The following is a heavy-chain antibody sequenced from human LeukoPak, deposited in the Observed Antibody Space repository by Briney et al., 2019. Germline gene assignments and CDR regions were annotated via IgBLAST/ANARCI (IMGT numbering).Heavy chain of an antibody. CDR3: ARRRYYDSSGYLD. Sequence: PSETLSLTCTVSGDSIRSSSYYWDWIRQPPGKGLERIGTIYYSGRTYYNPSLKSRVTISIDTSKYQFSLKLTSVTAADTAVYYCARRRYYDSSGYLDWGQGTLLTVSS. V-gene: IGHV4-39*01. CDR2: IYYSGRT. CDR1: GDSIRSSSYY. D-gene: IGHD3-22*01. J-gene: IGHJ1*01.